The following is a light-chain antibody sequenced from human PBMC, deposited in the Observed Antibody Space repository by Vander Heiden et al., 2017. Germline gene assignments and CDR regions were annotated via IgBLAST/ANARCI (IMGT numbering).Light chain of an antibody. Sequence: DIQLTQSPPTLSASVGDRVTITCRASQSISSWLAWYQQKPGKAPKLLIQKASSLESGVPSRFSGSGSGTEFTLTISSLQPEDFATYYCHQYNSYTTWTFGQGTKVEIK. J-gene: IGKJ1*01. CDR3: HQYNSYTTWT. V-gene: IGKV1-5*03. CDR2: KAS. CDR1: QSISSW.